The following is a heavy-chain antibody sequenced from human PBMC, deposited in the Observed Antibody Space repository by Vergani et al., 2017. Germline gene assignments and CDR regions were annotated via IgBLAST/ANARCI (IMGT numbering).Heavy chain of an antibody. V-gene: IGHV1-18*01. CDR1: GYTLTELS. J-gene: IGHJ6*02. CDR2: ISAYNGNT. Sequence: QVQLVQSGAEVKKPGASVKVSCKVSGYTLTELSMHWVRQAPGKGLEWMGWISAYNGNTNYAQKLQGRVTMTTDTSTSTAYMELRSLRSDDTAVYYCARVSWIQLWLRSNYYYYYGMDVWGQGTTVTVSS. D-gene: IGHD5-18*01. CDR3: ARVSWIQLWLRSNYYYYYGMDV.